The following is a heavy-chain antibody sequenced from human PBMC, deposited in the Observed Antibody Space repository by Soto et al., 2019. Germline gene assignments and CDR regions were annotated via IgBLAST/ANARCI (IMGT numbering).Heavy chain of an antibody. CDR2: ISAYKGNT. CDR3: AILARVAAAGTVMFGWFDR. Sequence: GVSADVPCQTSGSTFPRYGIIWVRQAPGQGLDWMGCISAYKGNTNWAQKLQRRVTMTTDTSTSTAYMELRSLSADDTAVYYCAILARVAAAGTVMFGWFDRWGQGTLVTVS. CDR1: GSTFPRYG. V-gene: IGHV1-18*04. D-gene: IGHD6-13*01. J-gene: IGHJ5*02.